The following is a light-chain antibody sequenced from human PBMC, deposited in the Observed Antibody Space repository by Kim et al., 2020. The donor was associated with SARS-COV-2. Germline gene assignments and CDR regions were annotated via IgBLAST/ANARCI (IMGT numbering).Light chain of an antibody. CDR3: QVWDSSSDHPGV. V-gene: IGLV3-21*04. CDR2: YDS. Sequence: SYELTQPPSVSVAPGKTARITCGGNNIGSKSEHWYQQKPGQAPVLVIYYDSDRPSGIPERFSGSNSGNTATLTISRVEAGDEADYYCQVWDSSSDHPGVFGGGTKLTVL. J-gene: IGLJ2*01. CDR1: NIGSKS.